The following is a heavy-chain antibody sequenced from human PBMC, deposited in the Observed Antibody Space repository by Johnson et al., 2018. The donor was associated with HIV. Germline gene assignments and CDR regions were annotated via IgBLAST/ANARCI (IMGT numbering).Heavy chain of an antibody. Sequence: VQLVESGGGVVQPGRSMRLSCAASGFTFSSYAMHWVRQAPGKGLEWVAIISYDGSYKFYADSVKGRFTISRDNSKNTLYLQMNSLRAEDTAVYYCASWGVGSSWNHDAFDIWGQGTMVTVSS. CDR2: ISYDGSYK. J-gene: IGHJ3*02. CDR3: ASWGVGSSWNHDAFDI. V-gene: IGHV3-30*04. D-gene: IGHD6-13*01. CDR1: GFTFSSYA.